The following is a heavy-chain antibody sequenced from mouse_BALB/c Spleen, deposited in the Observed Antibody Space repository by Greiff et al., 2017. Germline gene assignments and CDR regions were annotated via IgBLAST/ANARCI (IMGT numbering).Heavy chain of an antibody. Sequence: VKLQQSGAELARPGASVKMSCKASGYTFTSYTMHWVKQRPGQGLEWIGYINPSSGYTNYNQKFKDKATLTADKSSSTAYMQLSSLTSEDSAVYYCARGDYGGWYYFDYWGQGTTLTVSS. J-gene: IGHJ2*01. V-gene: IGHV1-4*01. CDR1: GYTFTSYT. D-gene: IGHD2-4*01. CDR2: INPSSGYT. CDR3: ARGDYGGWYYFDY.